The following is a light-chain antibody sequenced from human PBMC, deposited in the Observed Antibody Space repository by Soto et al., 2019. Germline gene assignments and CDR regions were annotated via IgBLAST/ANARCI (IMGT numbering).Light chain of an antibody. J-gene: IGLJ2*01. CDR2: DVS. CDR3: CSYAGSYTLV. V-gene: IGLV2-11*01. CDR1: SSDVGGYNY. Sequence: QSVLTQPRSVSGSPGQSVTISCIGTSSDVGGYNYVSWYQQHPGKAPKLMIYDVSKRPSGVPDRFSGSKSGNTASLTISGLQAEDEADYYCCSYAGSYTLVFGGGTKLTV.